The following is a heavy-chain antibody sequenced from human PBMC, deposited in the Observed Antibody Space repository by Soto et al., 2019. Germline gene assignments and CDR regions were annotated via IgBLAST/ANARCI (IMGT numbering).Heavy chain of an antibody. Sequence: GGSLRLSCAASDSTIRRYAMSWVRQAPGKGLEWVSGITGNSARIYYADSVRGRFTISRDNSKNTLYLQMDTLRAEDTAIYYCAKNGDFDYDAFDVWGQGTVVTGSS. CDR3: AKNGDFDYDAFDV. J-gene: IGHJ3*01. V-gene: IGHV3-23*01. D-gene: IGHD3-16*01. CDR2: ITGNSARI. CDR1: DSTIRRYA.